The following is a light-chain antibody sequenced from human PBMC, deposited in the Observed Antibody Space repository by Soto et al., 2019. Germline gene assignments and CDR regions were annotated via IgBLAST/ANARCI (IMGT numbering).Light chain of an antibody. CDR1: QDINIY. CDR3: QQYSRHWT. J-gene: IGKJ1*01. V-gene: IGKV1-33*01. Sequence: DLQMTQSPSSLFASVGDRVTITCQATQDINIYLNWYQQKPGKAPNLLIYDASNLEIGVPSRFSGSGSGTEFTLTISSLQPDDFATYCCQQYSRHWTFGQGTKVDI. CDR2: DAS.